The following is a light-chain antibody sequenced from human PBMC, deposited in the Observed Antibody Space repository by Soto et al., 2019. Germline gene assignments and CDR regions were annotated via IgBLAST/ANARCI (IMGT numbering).Light chain of an antibody. Sequence: DILMTQSPSSLSASVGDTVTITCQASYDIKKYLNWYQQRPGTAPKLLIYDASYLEPGVPSRFSGSGSRTHLTFIISSLQPEDIATYYCQGYENGPRTFGGGTKVDIK. J-gene: IGKJ4*01. V-gene: IGKV1-33*01. CDR2: DAS. CDR1: YDIKKY. CDR3: QGYENGPRT.